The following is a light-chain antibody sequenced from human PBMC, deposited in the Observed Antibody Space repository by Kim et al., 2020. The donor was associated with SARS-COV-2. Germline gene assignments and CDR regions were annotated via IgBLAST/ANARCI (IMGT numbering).Light chain of an antibody. CDR2: QDS. Sequence: SYELTQPPSVSVSPGQTASITCSGDKSGDKYACWYHQEPGQSPVLVIYQDSKRPSGFPERFSGSNSGNTATLTISGTQAMDEADYYCQAWDSSTAVLGGGTQLTV. J-gene: IGLJ2*01. CDR1: KSGDKY. CDR3: QAWDSSTAV. V-gene: IGLV3-1*01.